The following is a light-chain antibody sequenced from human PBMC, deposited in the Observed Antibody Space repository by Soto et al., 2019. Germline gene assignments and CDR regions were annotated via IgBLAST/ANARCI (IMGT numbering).Light chain of an antibody. Sequence: DIQMTQSPSTLSASVGDRVTITCRASQSINSWLAWYQQEPGKAPKLLIYKASSLESGVPSRFSGSGSGTEFTLTISSLQPDDFATYYCQHYNGYPPWTFGQGTKVEIK. CDR1: QSINSW. CDR3: QHYNGYPPWT. J-gene: IGKJ1*01. V-gene: IGKV1-5*03. CDR2: KAS.